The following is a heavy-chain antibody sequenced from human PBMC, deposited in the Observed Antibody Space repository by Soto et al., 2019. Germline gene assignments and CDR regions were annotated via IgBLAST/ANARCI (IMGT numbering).Heavy chain of an antibody. D-gene: IGHD6-13*01. V-gene: IGHV6-1*01. CDR3: AREGGDSSSRYFDY. Sequence: SQTLSLPCAISGDSVSSNSAAWNWVRQSPSRGLEWLGRTYYRSKWNNDYAVSVKRRITINPDTSKNQFSLQLNSVTPEDTAVYYCAREGGDSSSRYFDYWGQGTLVPVSP. CDR1: GDSVSSNSAA. CDR2: TYYRSKWNN. J-gene: IGHJ4*02.